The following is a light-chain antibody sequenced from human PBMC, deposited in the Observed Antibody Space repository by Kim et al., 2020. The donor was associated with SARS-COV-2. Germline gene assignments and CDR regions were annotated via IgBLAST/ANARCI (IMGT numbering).Light chain of an antibody. V-gene: IGKV3-20*01. CDR3: QQYHTGRT. CDR1: KSVDSTY. CDR2: GAS. J-gene: IGKJ1*01. Sequence: LPPGERPPLSGRASKSVDSTYLACYHQHPGQPPTLLIYGASDRATGIPDGFSGSGSVTDFTLTISRLEPEDLAVYYCQQYHTGRTFGQGTKMDIK.